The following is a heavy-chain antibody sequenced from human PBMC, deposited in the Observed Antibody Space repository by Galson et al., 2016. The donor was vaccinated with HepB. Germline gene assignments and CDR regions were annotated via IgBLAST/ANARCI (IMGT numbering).Heavy chain of an antibody. Sequence: LRLSCAASGFTFSGYGMHWVRQAPGKGLEWVALIWYDGTNEYYIDSVKGRFTISRDNSKNTLYLQMDSLRAEDTAVYYCARDRSPLAYCGGDCYADYWGQGTQVSVSS. CDR1: GFTFSGYG. V-gene: IGHV3-33*01. J-gene: IGHJ4*02. D-gene: IGHD2-21*02. CDR2: IWYDGTNE. CDR3: ARDRSPLAYCGGDCYADY.